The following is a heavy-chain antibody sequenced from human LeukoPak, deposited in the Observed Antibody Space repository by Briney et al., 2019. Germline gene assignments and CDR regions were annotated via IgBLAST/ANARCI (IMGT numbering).Heavy chain of an antibody. CDR1: GGSISSGDYY. CDR3: ARAGGYSGSDLTGIAVAGYYFDY. J-gene: IGHJ4*02. CDR2: IYYSGST. Sequence: SETLSLTCTVPGGSISSGDYYWSWIRQPPGKGLEWIGYIYYSGSTNYNPSLKSRVTISVDTSKNQFSLKLSSVTAADTAVYYCARAGGYSGSDLTGIAVAGYYFDYWGQGTLVTVSS. V-gene: IGHV4-61*08. D-gene: IGHD6-19*01.